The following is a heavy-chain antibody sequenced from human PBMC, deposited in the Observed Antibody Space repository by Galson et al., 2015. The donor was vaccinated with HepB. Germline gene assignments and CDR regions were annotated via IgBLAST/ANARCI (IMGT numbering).Heavy chain of an antibody. CDR1: GYSFRNYW. Sequence: QSGAEVKKPGESLKISCKASGYSFRNYWIGWVRQMPGKGLECMGIIYPGDSETRYSPSFQGQVTLSADKSTNTAYLQWSSLKASDTAMYYCARLGHEDYHYDGMDVWGQGTTVTGSS. D-gene: IGHD4/OR15-4a*01. J-gene: IGHJ6*02. V-gene: IGHV5-51*01. CDR2: IYPGDSET. CDR3: ARLGHEDYHYDGMDV.